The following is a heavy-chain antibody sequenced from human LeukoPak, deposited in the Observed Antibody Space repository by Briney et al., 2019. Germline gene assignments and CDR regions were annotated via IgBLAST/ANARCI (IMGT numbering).Heavy chain of an antibody. V-gene: IGHV4-59*08. Sequence: SETLCLTCRDSGGSISSYYWSWIREPPGKGLEWIGYIYHSGCTHYNPSLKSRVTISADMSKKQFSLKLSSVTAADTAVYYCARHSYYDILTGFDPWGQGTLVTVSS. CDR2: IYHSGCT. J-gene: IGHJ5*02. CDR3: ARHSYYDILTGFDP. D-gene: IGHD3-9*01. CDR1: GGSISSYY.